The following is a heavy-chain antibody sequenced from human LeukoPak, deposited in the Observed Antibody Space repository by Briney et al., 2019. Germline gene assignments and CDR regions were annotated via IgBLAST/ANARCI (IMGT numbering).Heavy chain of an antibody. D-gene: IGHD2-2*01. J-gene: IGHJ6*02. Sequence: GGSLRLSCAGSGFTFSRHNMNWFRQAPGKGLERVSSISSRSSYIFYADSVKGRFTISRDNAKNSLYLQMNSLGAEDTAVYYCAKVVVNYGMDVWGQGTTVTVSS. V-gene: IGHV3-21*01. CDR2: ISSRSSYI. CDR3: AKVVVNYGMDV. CDR1: GFTFSRHN.